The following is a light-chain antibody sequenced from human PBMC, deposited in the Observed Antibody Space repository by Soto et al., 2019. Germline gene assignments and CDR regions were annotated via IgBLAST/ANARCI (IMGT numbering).Light chain of an antibody. V-gene: IGLV2-14*03. CDR1: SSDVGGYNY. J-gene: IGLJ2*01. Sequence: QSVLTQPASVSGSPGQSITISCTGTSSDVGGYNYVCWYQQHPGKAPKLIFYDVVNRPSGVSNRFSASKSGNTASLTISGLQAEDEADYYCSSYTSSGTVVFGGGTKVTVL. CDR2: DVV. CDR3: SSYTSSGTVV.